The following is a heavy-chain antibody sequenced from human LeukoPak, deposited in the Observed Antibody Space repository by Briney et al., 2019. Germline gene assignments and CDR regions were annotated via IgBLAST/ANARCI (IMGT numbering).Heavy chain of an antibody. Sequence: GGSLRLSCAASGFIFPTYGMHWVRQAPGKGLEWVACIYPDGNNKDYADSVKGRFIISRDNSKNILLLQMNSLRPEDTAVYYCAKDWSGDYNWSDPWGXGTLVTVSS. CDR2: IYPDGNNK. J-gene: IGHJ5*02. CDR3: AKDWSGDYNWSDP. V-gene: IGHV3-30*02. D-gene: IGHD3-3*01. CDR1: GFIFPTYG.